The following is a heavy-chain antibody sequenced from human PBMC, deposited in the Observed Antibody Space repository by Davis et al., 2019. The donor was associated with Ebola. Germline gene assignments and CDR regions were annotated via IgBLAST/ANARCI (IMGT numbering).Heavy chain of an antibody. D-gene: IGHD6-6*01. V-gene: IGHV3-7*03. Sequence: PGGSLRLSCLVSGLTFSKFWMNWVRQTPGKGLQWVANIKEDGSEKHYVDSVKGRFTISRDNAKNSLYLQMNSLRAEDTAVYYCARDPGSSSFDYWGQGSLVTVSS. CDR3: ARDPGSSSFDY. J-gene: IGHJ4*02. CDR2: IKEDGSEK. CDR1: GLTFSKFW.